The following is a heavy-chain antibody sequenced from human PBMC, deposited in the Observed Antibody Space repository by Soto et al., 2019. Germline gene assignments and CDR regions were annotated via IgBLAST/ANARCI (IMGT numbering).Heavy chain of an antibody. V-gene: IGHV4-59*01. CDR3: AREGGWGYFDY. CDR2: IYYSGST. J-gene: IGHJ4*02. CDR1: GGSISSYH. Sequence: SETLSLTCTVSGGSISSYHWSWIRQPPGKGLEWIGYIYYSGSTNYNPSLKSRVTISVDTSKNQFSLKLSSVTAADTAVYYCAREGGWGYFDYWGQGTLVTVSS. D-gene: IGHD6-19*01.